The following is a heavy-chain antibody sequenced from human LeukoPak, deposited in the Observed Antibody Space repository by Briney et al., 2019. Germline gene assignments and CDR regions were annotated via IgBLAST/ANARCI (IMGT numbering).Heavy chain of an antibody. CDR1: GGTFNTHI. Sequence: ASVKVSCTSSGGTFNTHIFNWVRQAPGQGLEWMGRITPIIGTTKYAERFQARVTITADRSTSTAYLELSGLTSDDTAVYYCTRVTLRGSKYNWFDPRGQGTHVSVSS. CDR3: TRVTLRGSKYNWFDP. J-gene: IGHJ5*02. D-gene: IGHD3-10*01. V-gene: IGHV1-69*08. CDR2: ITPIIGTT.